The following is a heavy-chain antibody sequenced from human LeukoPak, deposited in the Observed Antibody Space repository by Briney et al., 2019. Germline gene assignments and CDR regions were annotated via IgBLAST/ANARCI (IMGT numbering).Heavy chain of an antibody. J-gene: IGHJ4*02. CDR3: VRDPSGSGFAFDS. CDR2: IWFDGSNK. D-gene: IGHD1-1*01. CDR1: GFIFSNDA. V-gene: IGHV3-33*01. Sequence: GRSLRLSCAASGFIFSNDAMHWVRQAPGKGLEWVAFIWFDGSNKHYADSVKGRFTISRDNSEDTLYLQMNSLRAEDTAVYYCVRDPSGSGFAFDSWGQGALVTVSS.